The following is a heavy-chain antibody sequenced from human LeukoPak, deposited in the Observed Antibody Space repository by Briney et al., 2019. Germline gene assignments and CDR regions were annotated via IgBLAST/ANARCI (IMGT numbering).Heavy chain of an antibody. CDR2: IYYSGST. CDR1: GGSISSYY. D-gene: IGHD3-16*01. J-gene: IGHJ4*02. V-gene: IGHV4-59*08. Sequence: SETLSLTCIVSGGSISSYYWTWIRQPPGRGLEFIGYIYYSGSTNYNPSLKSRVTISVDTSKNQFSLKLSSVTAADTAVYYCARGRVSSPFDYWGQGTLVTVSS. CDR3: ARGRVSSPFDY.